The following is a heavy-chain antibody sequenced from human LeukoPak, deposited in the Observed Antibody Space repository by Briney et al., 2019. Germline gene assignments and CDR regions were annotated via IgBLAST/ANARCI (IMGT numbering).Heavy chain of an antibody. D-gene: IGHD6-19*01. Sequence: PSETLSLTCAVYGGSFSGYYWSWIRQPPGKGLEWIGEINHSGSTNYNSSLKSRVTISVDTSKNQFSLKLSSVTAADTAVYYCAREIAVAGLTMYYYYGMDVWGQGTTVTVSS. CDR3: AREIAVAGLTMYYYYGMDV. J-gene: IGHJ6*02. V-gene: IGHV4-34*01. CDR2: INHSGST. CDR1: GGSFSGYY.